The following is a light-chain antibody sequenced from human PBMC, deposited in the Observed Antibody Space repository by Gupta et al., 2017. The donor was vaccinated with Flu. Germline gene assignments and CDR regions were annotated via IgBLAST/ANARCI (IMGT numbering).Light chain of an antibody. CDR3: QQYKNWPRWT. J-gene: IGKJ1*01. CDR1: QSVGSN. V-gene: IGKV3-15*01. Sequence: EIVVTQSPASLSVSPGDSANVSCRASQSVGSNLAWYQQRPGQAPRLLIYGASTRATGISAKFSGSGSETEFTLTISSRESEDFAVYYCQQYKNWPRWTFGQGTKVEIK. CDR2: GAS.